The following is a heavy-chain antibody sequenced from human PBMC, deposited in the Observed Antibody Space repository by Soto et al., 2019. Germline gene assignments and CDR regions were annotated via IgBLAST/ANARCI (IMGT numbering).Heavy chain of an antibody. D-gene: IGHD3-22*01. CDR3: APHYPDSSGYFDH. V-gene: IGHV1-2*02. Sequence: ASVKVSCKASGYMFTGNYMHWVRQAPGQGLEYMGWINPNSGATNYAQKFQGRVTMTWETSISTAYVELSRLRSDDTAVYYCAPHYPDSSGYFDHWGQGTLVTVSS. CDR2: INPNSGAT. CDR1: GYMFTGNY. J-gene: IGHJ4*02.